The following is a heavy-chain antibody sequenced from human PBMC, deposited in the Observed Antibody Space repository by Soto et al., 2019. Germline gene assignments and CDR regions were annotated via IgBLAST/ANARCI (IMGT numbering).Heavy chain of an antibody. V-gene: IGHV3-74*01. D-gene: IGHD2-8*01. CDR2: INSDGSST. CDR3: ARGGYCTNGICYSRDFYYYMDV. CDR1: GFTFSNYW. J-gene: IGHJ6*03. Sequence: GGSLRLSCAASGFTFSNYWMHWVRQPPGKGLVWVSRINSDGSSTNYADSVKGRFTISRDNAKNTLYLQMNSLSAEDTAVYYCARGGYCTNGICYSRDFYYYMDVWGKGTTVTVSS.